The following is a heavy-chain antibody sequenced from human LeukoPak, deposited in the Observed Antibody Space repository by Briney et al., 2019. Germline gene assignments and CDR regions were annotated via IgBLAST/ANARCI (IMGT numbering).Heavy chain of an antibody. CDR2: NSGSGGST. CDR3: AKDLLAARPGEVDY. D-gene: IGHD6-6*01. Sequence: PGGSLRLSCAASGFTFSSYAMSWVRQAPGKGLEWVSANSGSGGSTYYADSVKGRFTISRDKSKNTRYLQMNSLRAEDTAVYYCAKDLLAARPGEVDYWGQGTLATVSS. J-gene: IGHJ4*02. CDR1: GFTFSSYA. V-gene: IGHV3-23*01.